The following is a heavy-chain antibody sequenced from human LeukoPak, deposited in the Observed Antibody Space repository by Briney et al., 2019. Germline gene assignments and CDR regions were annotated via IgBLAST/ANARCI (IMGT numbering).Heavy chain of an antibody. V-gene: IGHV7-4-1*02. CDR3: ARVKRAATSTGEAFDI. D-gene: IGHD2-15*01. Sequence: ASVKVSCKASGYTFTTYAINWVRQAPGQGLEWMGWINTNTGSPTYVQGFTGRLVLSLDTSVSTAYLQISSLKAEDTAVYYCARVKRAATSTGEAFDIWGQGTMVTVSS. CDR2: INTNTGSP. CDR1: GYTFTTYA. J-gene: IGHJ3*02.